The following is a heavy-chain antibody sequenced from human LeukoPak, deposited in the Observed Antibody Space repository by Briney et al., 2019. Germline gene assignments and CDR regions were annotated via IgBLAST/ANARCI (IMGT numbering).Heavy chain of an antibody. Sequence: PSETLSLTCTVSGGSISSSGYYWGWFRQPPGKGLEGIGSIHYSGSTYHNPSLKSRVTISVDTPKNQFSLKLSSVTVADTAVYYCARQSGPVDYWGQGTLVTVSS. V-gene: IGHV4-39*01. CDR1: GGSISSSGYY. CDR2: IHYSGST. J-gene: IGHJ4*02. CDR3: ARQSGPVDY.